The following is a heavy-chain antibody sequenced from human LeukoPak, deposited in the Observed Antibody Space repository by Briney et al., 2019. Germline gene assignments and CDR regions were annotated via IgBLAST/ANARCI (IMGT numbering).Heavy chain of an antibody. CDR2: INTNTGNP. Sequence: ASMKVSCKASGYIFTSYVLHWVRQAPGQGLEWMGWINTNTGNPTYAQGFTGRFVFSLDTSVSTAYLQISSLKADDTAIYYCARGDYETHGYQTRWGQGTLVTVSS. CDR3: ARGDYETHGYQTR. J-gene: IGHJ4*02. V-gene: IGHV7-4-1*02. CDR1: GYIFTSYV. D-gene: IGHD3-22*01.